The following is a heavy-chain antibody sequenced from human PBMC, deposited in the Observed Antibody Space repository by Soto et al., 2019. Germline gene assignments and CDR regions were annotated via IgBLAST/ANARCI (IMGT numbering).Heavy chain of an antibody. CDR2: IWYDGSNK. Sequence: GGSLRLSCAASGFTFSSYGMHWVRQAPGKGLEWVAVIWYDGSNKYYADSVKGRFTISRDNSKNTLYLQMNSLRAEDTAVYYCARDRREIAYCGGDCYSAFDYWGQGTLVPSPQ. V-gene: IGHV3-33*01. J-gene: IGHJ4*02. CDR3: ARDRREIAYCGGDCYSAFDY. D-gene: IGHD2-21*01. CDR1: GFTFSSYG.